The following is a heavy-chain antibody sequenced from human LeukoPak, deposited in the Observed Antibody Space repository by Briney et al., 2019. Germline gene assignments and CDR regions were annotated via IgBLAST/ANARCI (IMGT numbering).Heavy chain of an antibody. CDR1: GFTFSSYS. V-gene: IGHV3-7*01. J-gene: IGHJ4*02. CDR3: AKLAKYFYGAETFYFFEH. CDR2: INQDGTEK. D-gene: IGHD3-10*01. Sequence: AGGSLRLSCAASGFTFSSYSMNWVRQAQGKGLEWVANINQDGTEKYYVESVKGRFTISRDNGKNSLYLQMNSPRVEDTAVYYCAKLAKYFYGAETFYFFEHWGQGTPVTASS.